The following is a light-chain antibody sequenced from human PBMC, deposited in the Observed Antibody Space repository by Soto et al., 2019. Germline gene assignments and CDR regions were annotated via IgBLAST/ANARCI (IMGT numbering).Light chain of an antibody. CDR3: CSYAGSYTSV. Sequence: QSALTQPRSVSGSPGQSVTISCTGTRSDVGTYNYVSWYQQHPGKAPKLMIYDVSQRPSGVPDRFSGSKSGNTASLTISGLQAEDESDYYFCSYAGSYTSVFGGGTKLTVL. CDR2: DVS. J-gene: IGLJ2*01. CDR1: RSDVGTYNY. V-gene: IGLV2-11*01.